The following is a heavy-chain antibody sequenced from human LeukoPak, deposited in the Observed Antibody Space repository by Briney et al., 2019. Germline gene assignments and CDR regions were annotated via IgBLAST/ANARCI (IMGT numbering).Heavy chain of an antibody. CDR1: GFTFSSYS. Sequence: GGSLRLSCVASGFTFSSYSMNWVRQAPGKGLEWVSSISSSSSYIYYADSVKGRFTISRDNAKNSLYLQMNSLRAEDTAVYYCARVGIAARTYYFDYWGQGTLVTVSS. J-gene: IGHJ4*02. CDR3: ARVGIAARTYYFDY. V-gene: IGHV3-21*01. CDR2: ISSSSSYI. D-gene: IGHD6-6*01.